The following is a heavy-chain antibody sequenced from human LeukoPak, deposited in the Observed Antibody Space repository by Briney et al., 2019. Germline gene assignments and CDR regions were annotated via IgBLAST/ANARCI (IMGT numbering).Heavy chain of an antibody. CDR3: ARFSGSYNYYYMDV. CDR2: ISGSGGST. V-gene: IGHV3-23*01. J-gene: IGHJ6*03. Sequence: QSGGSLRLSCAASGFTFSSYAMSWVRQAPGKGLEWVSAISGSGGSTYYADSVKGRFTISRDKSKNTLYLQMNSLRAEDTAVYYCARFSGSYNYYYMDVWGKGTTVTISS. CDR1: GFTFSSYA. D-gene: IGHD3-10*01.